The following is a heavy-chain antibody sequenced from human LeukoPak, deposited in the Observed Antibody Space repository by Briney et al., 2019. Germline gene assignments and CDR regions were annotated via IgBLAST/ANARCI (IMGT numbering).Heavy chain of an antibody. J-gene: IGHJ4*02. Sequence: PGGSLRLPCAASGFTFSSYSINWVRQAPGKGLEWLSSLSGSSTYIYYADSVKGRFTVSRDNAKNSLYLQMNSLRAEDTAVYYCARDGTHGSGRHFDYWGQGTLVTVSS. CDR1: GFTFSSYS. D-gene: IGHD3-10*01. CDR2: LSGSSTYI. V-gene: IGHV3-21*01. CDR3: ARDGTHGSGRHFDY.